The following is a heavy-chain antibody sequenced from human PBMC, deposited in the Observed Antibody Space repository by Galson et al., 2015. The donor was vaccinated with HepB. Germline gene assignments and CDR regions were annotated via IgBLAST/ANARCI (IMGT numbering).Heavy chain of an antibody. V-gene: IGHV1-18*04. CDR1: GYTFTSYG. Sequence: SVKVSCKASGYTFTSYGISWVRQAPGQGLEWMGWISAYNGNTNYARKLQGRVTMTTDTSTSTAYMELRSLRSDDTAVYYCARVLGYCSSTSCPQNFDYWGQGTLVTVSS. CDR3: ARVLGYCSSTSCPQNFDY. CDR2: ISAYNGNT. J-gene: IGHJ4*02. D-gene: IGHD2-2*01.